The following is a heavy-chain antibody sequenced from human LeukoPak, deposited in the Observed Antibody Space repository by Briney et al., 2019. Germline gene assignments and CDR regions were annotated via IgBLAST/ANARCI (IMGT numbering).Heavy chain of an antibody. J-gene: IGHJ6*02. CDR1: GGTFSSYA. D-gene: IGHD3-3*01. V-gene: IGHV1-69*01. CDR2: IIPIFGTA. CDR3: ARIGAVLRFLEWSGPLTGMDV. Sequence: SVKVSCKASGGTFSSYAISWVRQAPGQGLEWMGGIIPIFGTANYAQKFQGRVTITADESTSTAYMELSSLRSEDTVVYYCARIGAVLRFLEWSGPLTGMDVWGQGTTVTVSS.